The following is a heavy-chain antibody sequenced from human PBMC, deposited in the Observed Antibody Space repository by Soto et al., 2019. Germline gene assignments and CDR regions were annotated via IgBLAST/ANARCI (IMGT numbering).Heavy chain of an antibody. Sequence: GGSLRLSCAASGFTFSSYAMSWVRQAPGKGLEWVSAISSSSSYIYYADSVKGRFTISRDNAKNSLYLQMNSLRAEDTAVYYCARGQQNNDAFDIWGQGTMVTVSS. CDR3: ARGQQNNDAFDI. CDR2: ISSSSSYI. J-gene: IGHJ3*02. D-gene: IGHD6-13*01. CDR1: GFTFSSYA. V-gene: IGHV3-21*01.